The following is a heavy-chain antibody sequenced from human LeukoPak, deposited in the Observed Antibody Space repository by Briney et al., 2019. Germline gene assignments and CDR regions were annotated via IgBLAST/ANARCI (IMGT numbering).Heavy chain of an antibody. CDR2: INPSGDST. D-gene: IGHD2-2*01. J-gene: IGHJ4*02. CDR1: GDTSNYA. V-gene: IGHV1-46*01. CDR3: ARLALGCSSPSCHDY. Sequence: ASVKVSCKSSGDTSNYAFSWVRQAPGQGLEWMGLINPSGDSTTYAQKVQGRVTVTSDTSTSTVYMDLSSLRSEDTAMYYCARLALGCSSPSCHDYWGQGTMVTVSS.